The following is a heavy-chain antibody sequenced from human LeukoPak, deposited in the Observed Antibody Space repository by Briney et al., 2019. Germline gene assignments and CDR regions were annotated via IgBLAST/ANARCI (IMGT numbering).Heavy chain of an antibody. CDR2: INPSSGGT. CDR3: ARDDYGDYGEVFYGMDV. J-gene: IGHJ6*02. Sequence: ASVKVSCKASGYTFTGYYMHWVRQAPGQGLEWMGWINPSSGGTNYAQKFQGRVTMTRDTSISTAYVELSRLRSDDTAVYYCARDDYGDYGEVFYGMDVWGQGTTVTVSS. CDR1: GYTFTGYY. V-gene: IGHV1-2*02. D-gene: IGHD4-17*01.